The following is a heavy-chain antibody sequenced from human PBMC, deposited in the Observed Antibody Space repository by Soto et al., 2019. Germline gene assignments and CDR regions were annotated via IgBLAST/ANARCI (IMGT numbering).Heavy chain of an antibody. V-gene: IGHV4-4*02. D-gene: IGHD2-15*01. J-gene: IGHJ3*02. CDR3: ARDRYCSGGSCYVGAFDI. Sequence: QVQLQESGPGLVKPSGTLSLTCAVSSGSISSSNWWSWVRQPPGKGLEWIGEIYHSGSTNYNPSLKCRVTISVDKSKNQFSLKLSSVTAADTAVYYCARDRYCSGGSCYVGAFDIWGQGTMVTVSS. CDR2: IYHSGST. CDR1: SGSISSSNW.